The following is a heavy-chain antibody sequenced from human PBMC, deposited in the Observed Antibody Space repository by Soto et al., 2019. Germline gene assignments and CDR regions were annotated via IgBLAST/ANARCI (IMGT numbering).Heavy chain of an antibody. Sequence: GGSLRLSCAASGFTFSSYSMNWVRQAPGKGLEWVSSISSSSSYIYYADSVKGRFTISRDNAKNSLYLQMNSLRAEDTAVYYCARGVRSIAAAGGWFDPWGQGTLVTVSS. CDR1: GFTFSSYS. CDR2: ISSSSSYI. J-gene: IGHJ5*02. D-gene: IGHD6-13*01. V-gene: IGHV3-21*01. CDR3: ARGVRSIAAAGGWFDP.